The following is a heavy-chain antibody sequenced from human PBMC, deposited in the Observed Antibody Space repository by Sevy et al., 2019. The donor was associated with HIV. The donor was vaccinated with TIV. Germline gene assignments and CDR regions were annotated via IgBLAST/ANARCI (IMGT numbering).Heavy chain of an antibody. CDR3: ARDKMGGSFDI. J-gene: IGHJ3*02. D-gene: IGHD3-16*01. CDR2: ITTSGGTI. Sequence: GGSLGLSCAASGFTFSSYDMNWVRQAPGKGLEWVSFITTSGGTIYYADSVKGRFTVSRDSAENSLYLQMNSLRVEDTAVYYCARDKMGGSFDIWGQGTMVTVSS. CDR1: GFTFSSYD. V-gene: IGHV3-48*01.